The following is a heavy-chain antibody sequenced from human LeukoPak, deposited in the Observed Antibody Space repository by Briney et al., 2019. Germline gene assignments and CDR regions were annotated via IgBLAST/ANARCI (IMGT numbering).Heavy chain of an antibody. Sequence: FTXXXXAMXWVRQAPGXXXXWVSAISGSGGSTYXADSVKGRFTIYRDXAKNXLYLQMNSLRAEDTAGYYCXXXXXXXXXXXNXXYWXXGXXXXVSS. CDR3: XXXXXXXXXXXNXXY. J-gene: IGHJ4*02. CDR2: ISGSGGST. V-gene: IGHV3-23*01. CDR1: FTXXXXA.